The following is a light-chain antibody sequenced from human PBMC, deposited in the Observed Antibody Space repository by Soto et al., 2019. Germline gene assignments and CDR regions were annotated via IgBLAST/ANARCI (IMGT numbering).Light chain of an antibody. CDR1: QSVSSSY. V-gene: IGKV3-20*01. CDR2: SAS. Sequence: EIVLTQSPGTLSLSPGERGTLSCRASQSVSSSYLAWFQQRPGQAPRLLIYSASSRATGIPDRFSGSGSGTDFTLTISSLESDDSAVYYCQQYGDSPFTFGPGTKVDIK. J-gene: IGKJ3*01. CDR3: QQYGDSPFT.